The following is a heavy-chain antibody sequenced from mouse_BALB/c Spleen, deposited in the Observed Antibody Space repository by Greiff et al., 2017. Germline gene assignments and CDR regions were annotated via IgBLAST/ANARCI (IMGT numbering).Heavy chain of an antibody. CDR1: GFSLTSYG. V-gene: IGHV2-9*02. D-gene: IGHD2-3*01. Sequence: VQGVESGPGLVAPSQSLSITCTVSGFSLTSYGVHWVRQPPGKGLEWLGVIWAGGSTNYNSALMSRLSISKDNSKSQVFLKMNSLQTDDTAMYYCASYDGYPYAMDYWGQGTSVTVSS. CDR3: ASYDGYPYAMDY. CDR2: IWAGGST. J-gene: IGHJ4*01.